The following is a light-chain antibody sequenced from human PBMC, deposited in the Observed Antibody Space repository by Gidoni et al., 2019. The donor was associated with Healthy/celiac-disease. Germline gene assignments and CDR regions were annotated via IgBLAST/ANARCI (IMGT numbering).Light chain of an antibody. CDR2: DAS. J-gene: IGKJ1*01. CDR3: QQYNSYPWT. Sequence: DIQMTQSPSTLSASVGDRVTITCRASQSISSWLAWYQQKPGKAPKLLIYDASSLESGVPSRFSGSGSGTVFTLTISSLQPDEFATYYCQQYNSYPWTFGQGTKVEIK. V-gene: IGKV1-5*01. CDR1: QSISSW.